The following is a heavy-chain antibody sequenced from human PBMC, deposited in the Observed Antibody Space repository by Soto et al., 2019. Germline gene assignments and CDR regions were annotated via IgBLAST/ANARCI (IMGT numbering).Heavy chain of an antibody. J-gene: IGHJ6*02. Sequence: GGSLRLSCAASGFTFDDYTMHWVRQAPGKGLEWVSLISWDGGSTYYADSVKGRFTISRDNSKNSLYLQMNSLRTEDTALYYCAKDLEVRYYYGMDVWGQGTTVTVSS. V-gene: IGHV3-43*01. D-gene: IGHD3-10*01. CDR3: AKDLEVRYYYGMDV. CDR1: GFTFDDYT. CDR2: ISWDGGST.